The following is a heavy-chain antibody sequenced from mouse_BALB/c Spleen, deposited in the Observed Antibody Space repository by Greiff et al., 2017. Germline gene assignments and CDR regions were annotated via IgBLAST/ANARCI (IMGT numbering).Heavy chain of an antibody. CDR2: ISYSGST. Sequence: EVKLMESGPGLVKPSQSLSLTCTVTGYSITSDYAWNWIRQFPGNQLEWMGYISYSGSTSYNPSLKSRISITLDTSKNQFFLQLNSVTTEDTATYYSARDYGYGDYWGQGTSVTVSS. CDR3: ARDYGYGDY. CDR1: GYSITSDYA. J-gene: IGHJ4*01. V-gene: IGHV3-2*02. D-gene: IGHD1-2*01.